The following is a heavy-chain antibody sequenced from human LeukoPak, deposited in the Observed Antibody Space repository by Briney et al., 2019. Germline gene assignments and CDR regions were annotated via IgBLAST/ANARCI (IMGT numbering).Heavy chain of an antibody. D-gene: IGHD5-12*01. V-gene: IGHV1-18*01. J-gene: IGHJ4*02. CDR3: ARSSLGTITAGPFDY. CDR2: ISGYNGNT. Sequence: ASVKVSCKASGYTFSSYGVAWVRQAPGQGLEWMGWISGYNGNTNYSQKLQGRVPVTTDTSTTTAYMELRSLTSDDTALYYCARSSLGTITAGPFDYWGQGTLVTVSS. CDR1: GYTFSSYG.